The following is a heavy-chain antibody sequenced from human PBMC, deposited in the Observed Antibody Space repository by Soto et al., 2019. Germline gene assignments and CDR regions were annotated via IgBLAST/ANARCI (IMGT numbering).Heavy chain of an antibody. CDR1: GFTFSSYG. D-gene: IGHD3-10*01. Sequence: GGSLRLSCAASGFTFSSYGMHWVRQAPGKGLEWVAVISYDGSNKYYADSVKGRFTISRDNSKNTLYLQMNSLRAEDTAVYYCANTYYYGSGSYYGPYDYWGQGTLVTVSS. CDR3: ANTYYYGSGSYYGPYDY. V-gene: IGHV3-30*18. CDR2: ISYDGSNK. J-gene: IGHJ4*02.